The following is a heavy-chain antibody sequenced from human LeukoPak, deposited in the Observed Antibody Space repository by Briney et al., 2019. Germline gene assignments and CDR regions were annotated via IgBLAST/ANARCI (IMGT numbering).Heavy chain of an antibody. CDR2: ISGSGGST. CDR1: GFTFSSYA. D-gene: IGHD6-19*01. V-gene: IGHV3-23*01. Sequence: GGSLRLSCAASGFTFSSYAMSWVRQAPGKGLEWVSAISGSGGSTYYADSVKGRFTISRDNSKNTLYLQMSSLRAKDTALYLCAGGDRNGWYFYYWGQGTLVTVSS. CDR3: AGGDRNGWYFYY. J-gene: IGHJ4*02.